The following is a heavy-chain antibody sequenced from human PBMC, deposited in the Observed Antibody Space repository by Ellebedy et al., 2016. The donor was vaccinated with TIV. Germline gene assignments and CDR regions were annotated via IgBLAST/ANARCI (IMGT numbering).Heavy chain of an antibody. V-gene: IGHV3-33*08. Sequence: GESLKISCAASGFTFSSYGMHWVRQAPGKGLEWVAVIWYDGSNKYYADSVKGRFTISRDNSKNTLYLQMNSLRAEDTAVYYCVTGKQWLVPGGPFFDYWGQGTLVTVSS. CDR2: IWYDGSNK. J-gene: IGHJ4*02. CDR1: GFTFSSYG. CDR3: VTGKQWLVPGGPFFDY. D-gene: IGHD6-19*01.